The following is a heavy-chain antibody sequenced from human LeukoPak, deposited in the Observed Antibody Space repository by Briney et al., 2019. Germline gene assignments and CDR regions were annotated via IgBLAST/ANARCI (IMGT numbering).Heavy chain of an antibody. CDR2: IYPGDSDT. D-gene: IGHD2-15*01. V-gene: IGHV5-51*01. J-gene: IGHJ1*01. Sequence: GESLKISCKGSGYSFTTYWIGWVRQMPGKGLEWMGIIYPGDSDTRYSPSFQGQVTISADKSISTAYLQWSSLKASDTAIYYCARARYCSGGNCYAENWGQGTLATVSS. CDR1: GYSFTTYW. CDR3: ARARYCSGGNCYAEN.